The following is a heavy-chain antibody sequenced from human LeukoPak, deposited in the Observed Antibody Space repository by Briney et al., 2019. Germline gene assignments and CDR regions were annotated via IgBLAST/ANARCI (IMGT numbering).Heavy chain of an antibody. CDR2: IIPIFGTT. V-gene: IGHV1-69*06. D-gene: IGHD1-26*01. CDR3: ARTKRGSPDGFDY. CDR1: GYTFTNYG. Sequence: SVKVSCKASGYTFTNYGITWVRQAPGQGLEWMGGIIPIFGTTNYAQKFQGRVTITADKSTSTAYMELSSLRSEDTAVYYCARTKRGSPDGFDYWGQGTLVTVSS. J-gene: IGHJ4*02.